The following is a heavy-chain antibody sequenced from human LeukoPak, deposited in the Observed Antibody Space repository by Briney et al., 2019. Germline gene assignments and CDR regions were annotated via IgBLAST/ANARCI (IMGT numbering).Heavy chain of an antibody. D-gene: IGHD2/OR15-2a*01. CDR2: IYYSGST. J-gene: IGHJ4*02. V-gene: IGHV4-39*01. Sequence: SETLSLTCTVSGGSISSSSYYWGWIRQPPGKGLEWIGSIYYSGSTYYNPSLKGRVTISVDTSKNQFSLKLSSVTAADTAVYYCARHFYRPINLYYFDYWGQGTLVTVSS. CDR1: GGSISSSSYY. CDR3: ARHFYRPINLYYFDY.